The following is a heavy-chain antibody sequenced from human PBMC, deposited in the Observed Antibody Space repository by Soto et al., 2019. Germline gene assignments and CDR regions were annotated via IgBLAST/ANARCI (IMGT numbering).Heavy chain of an antibody. V-gene: IGHV3-11*06. CDR3: ARDLDAAAAPSDY. CDR2: ISSSSSYT. J-gene: IGHJ4*02. CDR1: GFTFSDYY. D-gene: IGHD6-13*01. Sequence: QVQLVESGGGLVKPGGSLRLSCAASGFTFSDYYMSWIRQAPGKGLEWVSYISSSSSYTNYADSVKGRFTISRDNAKNSLYLQMNSLRAEDTAVYYCARDLDAAAAPSDYWGQGTLVTVSS.